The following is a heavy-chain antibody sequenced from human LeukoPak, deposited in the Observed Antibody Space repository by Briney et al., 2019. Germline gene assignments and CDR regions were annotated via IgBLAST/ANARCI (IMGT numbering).Heavy chain of an antibody. J-gene: IGHJ4*02. V-gene: IGHV4-59*01. D-gene: IGHD2-2*01. CDR1: GGSISSYY. Sequence: SETLSLTCTVSGGSISSYYWSWIRQPPGKGLGWIGYIYYSGSTNYNPSLKSRVTISVDTSKNQFSLKLNSVTAADTAVYYCASMVPAGYFDYWGQGTLVTVSS. CDR3: ASMVPAGYFDY. CDR2: IYYSGST.